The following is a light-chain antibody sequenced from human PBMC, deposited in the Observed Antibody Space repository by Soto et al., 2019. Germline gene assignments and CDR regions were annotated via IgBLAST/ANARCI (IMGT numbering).Light chain of an antibody. CDR1: QSVGNN. Sequence: EIVMTQSPVNVSLSPWERATLSCRASQSVGNNLAWYQQKPGQAPRLLIYGASSRATGIPARFSATGSGTEFTLTISSLQSADFVIYYCQQYNDWPITFGQGTKLEL. CDR3: QQYNDWPIT. J-gene: IGKJ2*01. V-gene: IGKV3-15*01. CDR2: GAS.